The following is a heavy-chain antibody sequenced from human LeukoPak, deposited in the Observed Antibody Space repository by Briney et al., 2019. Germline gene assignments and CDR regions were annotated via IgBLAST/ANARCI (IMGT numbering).Heavy chain of an antibody. CDR2: IIPILGIA. J-gene: IGHJ4*02. CDR1: GGTFCTYA. CDR3: ARDYKTYYYGSGSYYFDY. V-gene: IGHV1-69*04. Sequence: SVKVSCKASGGTFCTYAISCVRQAPGQEREWMGRIIPILGIAKYAQKLPGRVTITADKSTRTASKERRGLRSQETALYYCARDYKTYYYGSGSYYFDYWGQGTLVTVS. D-gene: IGHD3-10*01.